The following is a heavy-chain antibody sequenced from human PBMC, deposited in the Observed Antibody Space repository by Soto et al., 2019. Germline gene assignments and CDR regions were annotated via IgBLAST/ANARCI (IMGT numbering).Heavy chain of an antibody. J-gene: IGHJ3*02. D-gene: IGHD3-22*01. Sequence: QVQLVESGGGLVKPGGSLRLSCAASGFTFSDYYMSWIRQAPGKGLEWVSYISSSGSTIYYADSVKGRFTISRDNAKNSLYLQMNSLRAEDTAVYYCARTPGGAMIVVVTSPLPVAFDIWGQGTMFTVSS. CDR1: GFTFSDYY. CDR2: ISSSGSTI. V-gene: IGHV3-11*01. CDR3: ARTPGGAMIVVVTSPLPVAFDI.